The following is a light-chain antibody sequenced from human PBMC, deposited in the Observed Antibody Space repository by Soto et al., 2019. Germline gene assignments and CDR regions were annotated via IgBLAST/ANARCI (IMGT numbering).Light chain of an antibody. Sequence: QSALTQPASVSGSPGQSITISCTGTSSDVGGYNYVSWYQHHPGKAPKLMIYDVSNRPSGVSNRFSGSKSGNTASLTISGLQAEDEADYFCSSHTSTSTGFGGGTKVTVL. V-gene: IGLV2-14*03. CDR2: DVS. CDR3: SSHTSTSTG. J-gene: IGLJ2*01. CDR1: SSDVGGYNY.